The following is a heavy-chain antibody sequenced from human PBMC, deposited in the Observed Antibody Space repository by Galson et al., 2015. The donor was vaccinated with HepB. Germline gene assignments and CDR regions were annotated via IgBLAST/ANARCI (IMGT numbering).Heavy chain of an antibody. CDR1: GFTVSSNY. V-gene: IGHV3-53*01. CDR2: IYSGGST. Sequence: SLRLSCAASGFTVSSNYMSWVRQAPGKGLEWVSVIYSGGSTCYADSVKGRFTISRDNSKNTLYLQMNSLRAEDTAVYYCARDHPHSGCDYWGQGTLVTVSS. D-gene: IGHD3-10*01. CDR3: ARDHPHSGCDY. J-gene: IGHJ4*02.